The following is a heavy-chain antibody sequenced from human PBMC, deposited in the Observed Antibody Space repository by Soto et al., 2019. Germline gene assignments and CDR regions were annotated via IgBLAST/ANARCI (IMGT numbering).Heavy chain of an antibody. V-gene: IGHV4-39*01. CDR2: IFYSGTT. D-gene: IGHD4-17*01. J-gene: IGHJ4*02. CDR3: ARRDYGDYFDY. Sequence: PSETLSLTCTVSGGSISSSSYYWGWIRQPPGKGLEWIGSIFYSGTTYYNPSLKSRVTISVDTSKNQFSLKLSSVTAADTAVYYCARRDYGDYFDYWGQGTLVTVPQ. CDR1: GGSISSSSYY.